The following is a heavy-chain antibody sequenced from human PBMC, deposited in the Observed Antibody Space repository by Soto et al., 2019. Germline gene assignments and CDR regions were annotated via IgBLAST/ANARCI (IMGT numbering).Heavy chain of an antibody. CDR3: ARSLYYDILTGQDAFDI. V-gene: IGHV6-1*01. J-gene: IGHJ3*02. Sequence: PSQTLSLTCAISGDSVSSNSAAWNWIRQSPSRGLEWLGRTYYRSKWYNDYAVSVKSRITINPDTSKNQFSLQLNSVTPEDTAVYYCARSLYYDILTGQDAFDIWGQGTMVTGSS. CDR2: TYYRSKWYN. D-gene: IGHD3-9*01. CDR1: GDSVSSNSAA.